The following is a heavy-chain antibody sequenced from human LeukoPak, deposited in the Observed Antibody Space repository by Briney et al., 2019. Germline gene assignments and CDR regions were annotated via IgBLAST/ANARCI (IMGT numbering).Heavy chain of an antibody. CDR1: GGSISSYY. V-gene: IGHV4-59*01. J-gene: IGHJ4*02. CDR3: ASAGRDFDY. Sequence: SETLSLTCTVSGGSISSYYWSWIRQPPGKGLEWIGYIYYSGSTNYNPPLKSRATISVDTSKNQFSLKLSSVTAADTAVYYCASAGRDFDYWGQGTLVTVSS. CDR2: IYYSGST.